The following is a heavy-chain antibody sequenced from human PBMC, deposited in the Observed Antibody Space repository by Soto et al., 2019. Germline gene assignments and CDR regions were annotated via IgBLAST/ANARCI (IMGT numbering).Heavy chain of an antibody. CDR1: GGTFSSYT. V-gene: IGHV1-69*04. D-gene: IGHD6-19*01. J-gene: IGHJ4*02. CDR2: IIPILGIA. Sequence: SVKVSCKASGGTFSSYTSSWVRQAPGQGLEWMGRIIPILGIAIYAQKFQGRVTMTEDTSTDTAYMELSSLRSEDTAVYYCATDGSSGWYLDYWGQGTLVTVSS. CDR3: ATDGSSGWYLDY.